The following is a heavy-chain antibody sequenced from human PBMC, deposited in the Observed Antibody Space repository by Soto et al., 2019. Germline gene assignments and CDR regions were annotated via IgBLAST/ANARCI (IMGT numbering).Heavy chain of an antibody. D-gene: IGHD3-22*01. Sequence: SETLSLTCTVSGGSISSGGYYWSWIRQRPGKGLEWSGYIYYSGSTYYNPSLKSRVTISVDTSKNQFSLKLSSVTAADTAVYYCARDSTIDYYHSSGYGVSGQGTTFIVSS. V-gene: IGHV4-31*02. CDR2: IYYSGST. J-gene: IGHJ6*02. CDR3: ARDSTIDYYHSSGYGV. CDR1: GGSISSGGYY.